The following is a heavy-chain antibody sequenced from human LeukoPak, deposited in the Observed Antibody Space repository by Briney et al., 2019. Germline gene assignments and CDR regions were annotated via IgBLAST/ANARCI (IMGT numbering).Heavy chain of an antibody. CDR2: INPSTNGW. Sequence: ASVKVSCKASGYTFIGYYLHWVRQAPGQGLEWMGMINPSTNGWTYAQKFQGRVTVTSDTSTSTVYMELSSLRSEDTAVYYCARSGMWFSTNDWGQGTLITVSS. D-gene: IGHD2-21*01. V-gene: IGHV1-46*01. J-gene: IGHJ4*02. CDR1: GYTFIGYY. CDR3: ARSGMWFSTND.